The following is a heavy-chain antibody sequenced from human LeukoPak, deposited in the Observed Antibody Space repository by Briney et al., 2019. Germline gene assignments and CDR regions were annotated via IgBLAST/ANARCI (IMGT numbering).Heavy chain of an antibody. V-gene: IGHV4-30-2*01. J-gene: IGHJ4*02. D-gene: IGHD4-17*01. Sequence: SQTLSLTCAVSGGSISSGGYSWSWIRQPPGKGLEWIGYIYHSGSTYYNPSLKSRVTISVDRSKNQFSLKLSSVTAADTAVYYCARMNDHGDYVDYWGQGTLVTVSS. CDR3: ARMNDHGDYVDY. CDR2: IYHSGST. CDR1: GGSISSGGYS.